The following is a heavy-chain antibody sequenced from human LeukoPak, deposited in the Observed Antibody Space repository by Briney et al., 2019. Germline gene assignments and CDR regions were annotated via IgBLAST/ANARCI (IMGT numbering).Heavy chain of an antibody. CDR1: GXSISSGDYY. CDR3: ARAPPRALVEEYYFDY. J-gene: IGHJ4*02. V-gene: IGHV4-30-4*01. CDR2: IYYSGST. Sequence: PSETLSLTCTVSGXSISSGDYYWSWIRQLPGKGLEWIGYIYYSGSTYYNPSLKSRVTISVDTSKNQFSLKLSSVTAADTAVYYCARAPPRALVEEYYFDYWGQGTLVTVSS. D-gene: IGHD2-2*01.